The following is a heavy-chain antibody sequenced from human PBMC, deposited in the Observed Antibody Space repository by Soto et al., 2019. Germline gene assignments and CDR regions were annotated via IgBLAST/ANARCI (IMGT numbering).Heavy chain of an antibody. J-gene: IGHJ4*02. CDR2: IYYRGNA. V-gene: IGHV4-39*01. Sequence: QLQLQESGPGLVKPSETLSLTCSVSDDSINSDKYYWGWIRQPPGKGLEWIGSIYYRGNAYYNPSLQTRVTISLDKSKSQFSLKLNSVTAADSAVYFCARLEGLATISDYFDFWGREPWSPSPQ. CDR1: DDSINSDKYY. CDR3: ARLEGLATISDYFDF. D-gene: IGHD3-9*01.